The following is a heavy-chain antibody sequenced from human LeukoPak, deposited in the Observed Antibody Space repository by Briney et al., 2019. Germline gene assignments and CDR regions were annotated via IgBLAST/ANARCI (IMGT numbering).Heavy chain of an antibody. Sequence: GGSLRLSCAASGFTFSDYYMSWIRQAPGKGLEWVSYISSSGSTICYADSAKGRFTISRDNAKNSLYLQMNSLRAEDTAVYYCARDKRTRIAAANWFDPWGQGTLVTVSS. V-gene: IGHV3-11*01. D-gene: IGHD6-13*01. CDR1: GFTFSDYY. CDR2: ISSSGSTI. J-gene: IGHJ5*02. CDR3: ARDKRTRIAAANWFDP.